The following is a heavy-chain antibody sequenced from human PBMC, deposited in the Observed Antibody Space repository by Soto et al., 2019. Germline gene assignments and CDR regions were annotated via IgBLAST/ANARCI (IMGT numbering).Heavy chain of an antibody. D-gene: IGHD6-19*01. CDR1: GGSFSGYY. CDR2: INPSGST. CDR3: ARLAVAVGWDYYYYGMDV. J-gene: IGHJ6*02. Sequence: QVQLQQWGAGLLKPSETLSLTCAVYGGSFSGYYWSWIRQPPGKGLEWIGEINPSGSTNYNPSLKSRVTISVDTSKNQFSLKLSSVTAADTAVYYCARLAVAVGWDYYYYGMDVWGQGTTVTVSS. V-gene: IGHV4-34*01.